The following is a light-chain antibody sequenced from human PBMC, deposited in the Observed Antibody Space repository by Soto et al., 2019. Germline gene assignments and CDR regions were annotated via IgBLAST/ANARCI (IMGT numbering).Light chain of an antibody. J-gene: IGLJ1*01. Sequence: QSVLTQPRSVSGSPGQSVTISCTGTSSDVGGYNYVSWYQQHPGKAPKLMIYDVSKRPSGVPDRFAGSKSGHTASLTISGLQAEDEADYYCCSYAGSSTSVFGTGTKLAVL. V-gene: IGLV2-11*01. CDR2: DVS. CDR3: CSYAGSSTSV. CDR1: SSDVGGYNY.